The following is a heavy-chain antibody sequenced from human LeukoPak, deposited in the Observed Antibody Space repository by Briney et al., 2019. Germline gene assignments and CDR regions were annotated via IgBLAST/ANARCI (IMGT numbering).Heavy chain of an antibody. D-gene: IGHD3-22*01. CDR2: INPKSGGT. Sequence: ASVKVSCKASGYTFTGYYMHWVRQAPGQGLEWMGWINPKSGGTNYAQKFQGRVTMTRDTSISTAYMDLSRLRSDDTAVYYCARAGVWDYSDSSGYHNAAFDIWGQGTMVTVSS. CDR1: GYTFTGYY. CDR3: ARAGVWDYSDSSGYHNAAFDI. V-gene: IGHV1-2*02. J-gene: IGHJ3*02.